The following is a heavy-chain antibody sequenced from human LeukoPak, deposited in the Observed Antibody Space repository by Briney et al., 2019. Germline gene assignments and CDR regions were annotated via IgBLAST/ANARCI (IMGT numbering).Heavy chain of an antibody. J-gene: IGHJ4*02. V-gene: IGHV4-59*01. CDR3: ARGSIAAAGPEVGSYYFDY. CDR1: GGSISSYY. CDR2: IYYSGST. D-gene: IGHD6-13*01. Sequence: TSETLPLTCTVSGGSISSYYWSWIRQPPGKGLEWIGYIYYSGSTNYNPSLKSRVTISVDTSKNQFSLKLSSVTAADTAVYYCARGSIAAAGPEVGSYYFDYWGQGTLVTVSS.